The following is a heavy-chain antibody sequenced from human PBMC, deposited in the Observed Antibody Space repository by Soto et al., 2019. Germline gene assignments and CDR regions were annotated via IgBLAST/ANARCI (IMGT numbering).Heavy chain of an antibody. D-gene: IGHD3-22*01. V-gene: IGHV4-30-4*01. J-gene: IGHJ1*01. CDR1: GGSISSDDYY. CDR2: IHSSGSI. Sequence: SETLSLTCTVSGGSISSDDYYWSWIRQAPGRGLEWVGYIHSSGSIYYNPSLKSRATMSIDTAGNQFSLKVSSVTVADTAVYYCARDLDGLHDDTSGPFPRPGWGQGTLVTVSS. CDR3: ARDLDGLHDDTSGPFPRPG.